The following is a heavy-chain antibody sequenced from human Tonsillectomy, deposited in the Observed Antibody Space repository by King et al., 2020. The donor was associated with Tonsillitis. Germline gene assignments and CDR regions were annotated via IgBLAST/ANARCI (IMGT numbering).Heavy chain of an antibody. D-gene: IGHD5-18*01. CDR1: GFTFSSYA. V-gene: IGHV3-30*04. CDR3: AGDSRHVDTTLGD. Sequence: VQLVESGGGVVQPGRSLRLSCAASGFTFSSYAMHWVRQAPGKGLEWVAVISYDGSNKYYADSVKGRFTISRDNYKNTLYLQMNSLRAEDTAVFSCAGDSRHVDTTLGDWGQGTLVTVSS. J-gene: IGHJ4*02. CDR2: ISYDGSNK.